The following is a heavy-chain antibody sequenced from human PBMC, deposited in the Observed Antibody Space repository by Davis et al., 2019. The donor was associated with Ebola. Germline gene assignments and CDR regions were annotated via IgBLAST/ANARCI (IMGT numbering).Heavy chain of an antibody. CDR3: AKNQDCSGGTCYYYGMDV. Sequence: GGSLRLSCAASGFTFSGYAMSWVRQAPGKGLEWVSAISGSGGATYYADSVKGRFTISRDNSKNTLYLQMNSLRAEDTAVYYCAKNQDCSGGTCYYYGMDVWGQGTTVTVSS. V-gene: IGHV3-23*01. J-gene: IGHJ6*02. CDR1: GFTFSGYA. D-gene: IGHD2-15*01. CDR2: ISGSGGAT.